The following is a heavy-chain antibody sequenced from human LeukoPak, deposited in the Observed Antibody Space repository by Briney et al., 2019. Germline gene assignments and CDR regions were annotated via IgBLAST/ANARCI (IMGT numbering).Heavy chain of an antibody. CDR2: IIPIFGTA. D-gene: IGHD3-22*01. V-gene: IGHV1-69*05. Sequence: ASVKVSCKASGCTFSSYAISWVRQATGQGLEWMGRIIPIFGTANYAQKFQGRVTITTDESTSTAYMELSSLGSEDTAVYYCARDSDYYDSSVGYAFDIWGQGTMVTVSS. J-gene: IGHJ3*02. CDR1: GCTFSSYA. CDR3: ARDSDYYDSSVGYAFDI.